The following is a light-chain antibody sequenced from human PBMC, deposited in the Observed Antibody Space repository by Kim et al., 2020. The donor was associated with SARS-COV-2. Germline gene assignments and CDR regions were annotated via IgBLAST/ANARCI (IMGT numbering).Light chain of an antibody. V-gene: IGKV4-1*01. Sequence: SATINGKSRKSVLYSSNNKNSLAWYQQKPGQPPKLLIYWASARESGVPDRFSGGGSGTDFTLTIRSLQAEDVAVYYCLQYSTTPRTFGQGTKLEI. J-gene: IGKJ2*01. CDR1: KSVLYSSNNKNS. CDR2: WAS. CDR3: LQYSTTPRT.